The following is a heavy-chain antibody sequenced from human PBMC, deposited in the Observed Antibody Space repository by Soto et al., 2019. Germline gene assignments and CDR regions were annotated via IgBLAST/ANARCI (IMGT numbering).Heavy chain of an antibody. D-gene: IGHD1-26*01. Sequence: QVQLVESGGGLVKPGGSLRLSCAASGFTFSDYYMSWIRQAPGKGLEWVSYITTSSSYTNYADSVKGRFTISRDNARNSLYLQMNGLRAEDTAVYYCARDMNSGTYHGYWGQGTLVTVSS. CDR2: ITTSSSYT. V-gene: IGHV3-11*06. CDR1: GFTFSDYY. J-gene: IGHJ4*02. CDR3: ARDMNSGTYHGY.